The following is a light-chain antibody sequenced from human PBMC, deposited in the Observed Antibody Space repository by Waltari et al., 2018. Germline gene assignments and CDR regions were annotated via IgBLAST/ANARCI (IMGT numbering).Light chain of an antibody. CDR3: ASWDDSLSVGV. V-gene: IGLV1-47*01. Sequence: QSVLTQPPSASGTPGQRVTIPCSGSISNLGTNYVYWYQQFPGTSPKLLIQRNNQLPSGVPGRFAGSKSGTSASLAISGLRSEDEADYYCASWDDSLSVGVFGGGTKLTVL. CDR2: RNN. J-gene: IGLJ3*02. CDR1: ISNLGTNY.